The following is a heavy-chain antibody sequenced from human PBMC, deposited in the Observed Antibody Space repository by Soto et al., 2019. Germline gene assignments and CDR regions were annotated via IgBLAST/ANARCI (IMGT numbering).Heavy chain of an antibody. V-gene: IGHV4-39*01. J-gene: IGHJ4*02. CDR1: GGSISFSSYY. Sequence: SETLSLTCTVSGGSISFSSYYWAWIRQPPGKGLEWIGSIYNSVTTYFNPSLKSRVTISIDTSKKQFSLKLSSVTAADTAVYYCARHGMVRGAVVYFDYWGVQGTLVTVSS. D-gene: IGHD3-10*01. CDR3: ARHGMVRGAVVYFDY. CDR2: IYNSVTT.